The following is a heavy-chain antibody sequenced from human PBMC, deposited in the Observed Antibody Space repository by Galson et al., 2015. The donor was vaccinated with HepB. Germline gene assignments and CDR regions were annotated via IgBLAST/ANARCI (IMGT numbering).Heavy chain of an antibody. CDR1: GYTFTNYY. J-gene: IGHJ4*02. CDR2: SNPGGTTT. Sequence: SVKVSCKASGYTFTNYYVHWVRQAPGQGLEWMGVSNPGGTTTNYAQKFRDRVTMTRDTSTDTVYVDLSSLRSEDTAVYYCVREASWGFFDYWGQGTLVTVSS. V-gene: IGHV1-46*01. CDR3: VREASWGFFDY. D-gene: IGHD7-27*01.